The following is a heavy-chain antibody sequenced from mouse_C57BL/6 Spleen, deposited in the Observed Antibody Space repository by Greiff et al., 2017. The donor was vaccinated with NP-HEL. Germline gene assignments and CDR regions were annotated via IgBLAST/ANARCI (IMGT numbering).Heavy chain of an antibody. CDR2: INYDGSST. Sequence: EVKLVESEGGLVQPGSSMKLSCTASGFTFSDYYMAWVRQVPEKGLEWVANINYDGSSTYYLDPLKSRFIISRDNAKNILYLQMSSLKSEDTATYYCAREEVRYAMDYWGQGTSVTVSS. J-gene: IGHJ4*01. CDR3: AREEVRYAMDY. D-gene: IGHD2-5*01. CDR1: GFTFSDYY. V-gene: IGHV5-16*01.